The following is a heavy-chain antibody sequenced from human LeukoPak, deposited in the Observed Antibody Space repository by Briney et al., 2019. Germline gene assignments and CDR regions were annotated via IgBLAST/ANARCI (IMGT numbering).Heavy chain of an antibody. J-gene: IGHJ4*02. D-gene: IGHD4-17*01. CDR3: ATGAHYGDYFDY. V-gene: IGHV1-2*02. CDR1: GYTFTGYY. CDR2: INPNSGGT. Sequence: ASVKVSCKASGYTFTGYYMHWVRQAPGQGLEWMGWINPNSGGTNYAQKFQGRVTMTRDTSISTAYMELSSLRSEDTAVYYCATGAHYGDYFDYWGQGTLVTVSS.